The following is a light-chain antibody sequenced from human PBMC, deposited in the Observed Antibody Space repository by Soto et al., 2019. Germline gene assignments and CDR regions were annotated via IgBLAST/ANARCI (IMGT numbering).Light chain of an antibody. CDR1: TSTIGAGYD. Sequence: QSVLTQPPSVSGAPGQRVTISCTGSTSTIGAGYDVHWYQQLPGTAPKLLIYGNSNRPSGVPDRFSGSKSGTSASLAITGLQADEEADYYCQSYDSSLSVVFGGGTKLTVL. CDR2: GNS. J-gene: IGLJ2*01. CDR3: QSYDSSLSVV. V-gene: IGLV1-40*01.